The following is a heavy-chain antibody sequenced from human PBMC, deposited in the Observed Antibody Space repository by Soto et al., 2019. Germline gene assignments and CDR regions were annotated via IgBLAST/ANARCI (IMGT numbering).Heavy chain of an antibody. D-gene: IGHD1-26*01. J-gene: IGHJ4*02. CDR2: ISAHNGNT. CDR3: ARWPSGSFDY. CDR1: GYSMTNYG. Sequence: QVQLVQSGTEVKKPGASVKVSCKASGYSMTNYGITWVRQAPGQGLEWMGWISAHNGNTNYAQNFQGRVTMTTDPSTSTAYMELRSLRSDDTAMYYCARWPSGSFDYWGQGTLVTVSS. V-gene: IGHV1-18*01.